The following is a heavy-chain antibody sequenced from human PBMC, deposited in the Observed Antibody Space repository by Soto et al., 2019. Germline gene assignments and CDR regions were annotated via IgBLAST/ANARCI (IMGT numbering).Heavy chain of an antibody. CDR1: GYTFTSYG. V-gene: IGHV1-18*01. Sequence: QVQLVQSGAEVKKPGASVKVSCKASGYTFTSYGISWVRQAPGQGLEWMGWISAYNGNTNYAQKLQGRVTMTTDTPTSTAYTELRRLISDDTALYCCASGGDSSGSYVYWGQGTLVTVSS. CDR2: ISAYNGNT. J-gene: IGHJ4*02. D-gene: IGHD3-22*01. CDR3: ASGGDSSGSYVY.